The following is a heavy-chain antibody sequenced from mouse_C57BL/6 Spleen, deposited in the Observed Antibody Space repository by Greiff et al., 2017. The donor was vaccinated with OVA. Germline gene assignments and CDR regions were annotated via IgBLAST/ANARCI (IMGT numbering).Heavy chain of an antibody. Sequence: QVQLQQPGAELVKPGASVKLSCKASGYTFTSYWMQWVKQRPGQGLEWIGEIDPSDSYTNYNQKFKGKATLTVDTSSSTAYMQLSSLTSEDSAVYYCARRNYYGSSTWGQGTTLTVSS. V-gene: IGHV1-50*01. CDR1: GYTFTSYW. CDR3: ARRNYYGSST. CDR2: IDPSDSYT. D-gene: IGHD1-1*01. J-gene: IGHJ2*01.